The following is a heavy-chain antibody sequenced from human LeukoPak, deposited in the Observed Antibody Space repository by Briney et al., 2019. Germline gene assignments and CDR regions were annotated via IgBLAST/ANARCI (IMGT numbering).Heavy chain of an antibody. V-gene: IGHV4-59*01. CDR1: CGSISPYY. CDR2: IYYSGST. CDR3: ARGQRGLPY. J-gene: IGHJ4*02. D-gene: IGHD3/OR15-3a*01. Sequence: SETLSLTCTVSCGSISPYYWSWVRQPPGKGLEWIGNIYYSGSTDSNPSLKSRVTFSVDTSKNQFSLKLSSVTAADTAMYYCARGQRGLPYWGQGTLVTVSS.